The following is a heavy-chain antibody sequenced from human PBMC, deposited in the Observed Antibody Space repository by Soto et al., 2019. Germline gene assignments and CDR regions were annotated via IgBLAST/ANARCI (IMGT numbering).Heavy chain of an antibody. CDR3: ARAYCISTSCLNWFDP. V-gene: IGHV1-69*13. Sequence: SVKVSCKASGYTFTNFGISWVRQAPGQGLEWMGGIIPIFGTANYAQKFQGRVTITADESTSTAYMELSSLRSEDTAVYYCARAYCISTSCLNWFDPWGQGTLVTVSS. D-gene: IGHD2-2*01. CDR1: GYTFTNFG. CDR2: IIPIFGTA. J-gene: IGHJ5*02.